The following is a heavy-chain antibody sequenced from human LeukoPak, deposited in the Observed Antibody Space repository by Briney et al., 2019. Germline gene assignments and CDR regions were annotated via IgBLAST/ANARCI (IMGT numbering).Heavy chain of an antibody. J-gene: IGHJ4*02. CDR1: GGTFSSYT. CDR3: ARDKYYDYVWGSYRPDY. D-gene: IGHD3-16*02. V-gene: IGHV1-2*06. Sequence: ASVKVSCKASGGTFSSYTISWVRQAPGQGLEWMGRINPNSGGTNYAQKFQGRVTMTRDTSISTAYMELSRLRYDDTAVYYCARDKYYDYVWGSYRPDYWGQGTLVTVS. CDR2: INPNSGGT.